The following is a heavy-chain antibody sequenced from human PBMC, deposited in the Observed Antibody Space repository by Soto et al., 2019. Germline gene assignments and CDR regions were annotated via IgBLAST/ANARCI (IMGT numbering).Heavy chain of an antibody. CDR3: ANSITGTTVGGYYYYGMDV. Sequence: ASVKVSCKASGYTFTSYAMHWVRQAPGQRLEWMGWINAGNGNTKYSQKFQGRVTITRDTSASTAYMELGSLRSEDTAVYYCANSITGTTVGGYYYYGMDVWGQGTTVTVSS. V-gene: IGHV1-3*01. D-gene: IGHD1-7*01. J-gene: IGHJ6*02. CDR1: GYTFTSYA. CDR2: INAGNGNT.